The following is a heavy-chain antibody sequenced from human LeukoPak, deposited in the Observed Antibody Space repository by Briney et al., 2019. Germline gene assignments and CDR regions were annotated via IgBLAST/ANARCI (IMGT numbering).Heavy chain of an antibody. CDR3: PRVSTIFGEPFGGDDAFDI. D-gene: IGHD3-3*01. Sequence: SETLSLTCTVSGDSISRGRYYWSWVRQPAGKELEWIGRIYASGKTDYNPSLKSRVTMSVDTSKNQFSLKLSSVTAADTAVYYCPRVSTIFGEPFGGDDAFDIWGQGTMVTVSS. CDR1: GDSISRGRYY. V-gene: IGHV4-61*02. J-gene: IGHJ3*02. CDR2: IYASGKT.